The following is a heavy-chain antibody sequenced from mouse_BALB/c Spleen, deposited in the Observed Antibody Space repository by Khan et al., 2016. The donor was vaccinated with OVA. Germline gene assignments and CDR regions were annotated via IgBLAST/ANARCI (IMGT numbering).Heavy chain of an antibody. Sequence: QVRLQQSGPGLVAPSQSLSITCTISGFSLTNYGVHWVRQPPGKGLEWLVVIWRDGSTTYNSALKSRLTVDKDNSKSQVFLKMNSLQTDDTAMYFCARQPYYHYNIMDYWGQGTSVTVSS. D-gene: IGHD2-10*01. CDR2: IWRDGST. J-gene: IGHJ4*01. CDR1: GFSLTNYG. CDR3: ARQPYYHYNIMDY. V-gene: IGHV2-6-1*01.